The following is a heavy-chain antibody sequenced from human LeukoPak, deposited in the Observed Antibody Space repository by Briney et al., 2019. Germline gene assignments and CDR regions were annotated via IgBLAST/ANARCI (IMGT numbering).Heavy chain of an antibody. CDR3: ARPGYGASGDY. CDR1: GFTFSRFN. Sequence: GGSLRLSCAASGFTFSRFNLHWVRQAPGKGLEWVAVIWHDGSNKYYTDSVKGRFTISRDDSKNTLYLQMNSLKAEDTAVYYCARPGYGASGDYWGQGTLVTVSS. V-gene: IGHV3-33*01. CDR2: IWHDGSNK. D-gene: IGHD4-17*01. J-gene: IGHJ4*02.